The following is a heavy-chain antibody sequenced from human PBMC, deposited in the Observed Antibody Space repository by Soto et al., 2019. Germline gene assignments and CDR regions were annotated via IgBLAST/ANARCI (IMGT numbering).Heavy chain of an antibody. CDR2: ISYDGSNK. J-gene: IGHJ6*02. CDR3: AKDVAYCSGGSCYYYYGMDV. Sequence: QVQLVESGGGMVQPGRSLRLSCAASGFTFSSYGMHWVRQAPGKGLEWVAVISYDGSNKYYADSVKGRFTISRDNSKNTLYLQMNSLRAEDTAVYYCAKDVAYCSGGSCYYYYGMDVWGQGTTVTVSS. V-gene: IGHV3-30*18. D-gene: IGHD2-15*01. CDR1: GFTFSSYG.